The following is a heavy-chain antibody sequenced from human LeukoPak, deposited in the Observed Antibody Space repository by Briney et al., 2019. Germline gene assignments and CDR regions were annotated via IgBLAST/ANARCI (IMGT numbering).Heavy chain of an antibody. Sequence: GGSLRLSCAASGFTFITRSLNWVRQVPGKGLEWVASIGGTTTGSYTKYADSVEGRFTISRDNAKNSLYLQMNSLTAEDTAVYYCTRDEGGHGDYGDYWGQGTLVTVSS. CDR1: GFTFITRS. CDR2: IGGTTTGSYT. V-gene: IGHV3-21*03. D-gene: IGHD4-17*01. CDR3: TRDEGGHGDYGDY. J-gene: IGHJ4*02.